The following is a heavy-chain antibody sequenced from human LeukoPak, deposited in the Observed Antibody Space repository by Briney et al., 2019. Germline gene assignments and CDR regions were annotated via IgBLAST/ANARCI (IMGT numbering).Heavy chain of an antibody. CDR1: GDSISSIYY. J-gene: IGHJ4*02. Sequence: SETLSLTCNVSGDSISSIYYWGWIRQPPGKGLEWIASIYQSGSTYHNPSLKSRVTISIDTSKNQFSLNLTSVTAADTSMYYCARQKDRLRGRYFDSWGQGTLVTVSS. D-gene: IGHD3-16*01. CDR2: IYQSGST. CDR3: ARQKDRLRGRYFDS. V-gene: IGHV4-38-2*02.